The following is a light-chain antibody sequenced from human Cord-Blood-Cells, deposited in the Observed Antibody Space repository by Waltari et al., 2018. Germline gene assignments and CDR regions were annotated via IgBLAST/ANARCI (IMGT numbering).Light chain of an antibody. V-gene: IGLV2-18*02. J-gene: IGLJ2*01. CDR3: SSYTSSSILVV. Sequence: QSALTQPPSVSGSPGQSVTISCTGTSSDVGSYNRVSWYQQPPGTAPKLMIYEVSNRPSGVPDRFSRSKSGNTASLTISGLQAEDEADYYCSSYTSSSILVVFGGGTKLTVL. CDR1: SSDVGSYNR. CDR2: EVS.